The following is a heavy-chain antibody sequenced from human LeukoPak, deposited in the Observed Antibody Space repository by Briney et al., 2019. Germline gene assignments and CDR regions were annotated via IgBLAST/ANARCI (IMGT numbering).Heavy chain of an antibody. CDR1: GVSISSSNSY. Sequence: PSETLSLTCTVSGVSISSSNSYWGWIRQPPGKGLEWIGSIYYSGNTYYNASLKSQVSISIDTSKNQFSLRLTSVTAADTAVYYCARAVAGTSWFDPWGQGTLVTVSS. D-gene: IGHD6-19*01. J-gene: IGHJ5*02. V-gene: IGHV4-39*01. CDR2: IYYSGNT. CDR3: ARAVAGTSWFDP.